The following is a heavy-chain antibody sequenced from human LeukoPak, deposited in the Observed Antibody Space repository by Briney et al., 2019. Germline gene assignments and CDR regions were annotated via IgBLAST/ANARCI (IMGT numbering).Heavy chain of an antibody. D-gene: IGHD6-19*01. Sequence: RGSLRLSCAASGFTFNSYVMSWVRQAPGKGLEWVSAIGGSGARTYYADSVRGRFTISRDNSKNTVYLQLNSLRGEDTAVYYCAKDLVSGDWYWRGFDYWGQGTLVTVSS. CDR1: GFTFNSYV. CDR2: IGGSGART. J-gene: IGHJ4*02. CDR3: AKDLVSGDWYWRGFDY. V-gene: IGHV3-23*01.